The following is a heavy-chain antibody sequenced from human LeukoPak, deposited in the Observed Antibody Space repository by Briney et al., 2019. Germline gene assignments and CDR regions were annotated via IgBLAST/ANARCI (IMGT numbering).Heavy chain of an antibody. CDR3: AKARGTTGWLPYFDY. CDR1: GFSFSSYG. J-gene: IGHJ4*02. V-gene: IGHV3-23*01. CDR2: VNDGGDNT. D-gene: IGHD6-19*01. Sequence: PGGSLRLSCAASGFSFSSYGMNWVRQAPGKGLEWVSSVNDGGDNTCYADYLRGRFTVSRDNSRNTLWLQMNSLRAEDTAIYYCAKARGTTGWLPYFDYWGQGALVTVSS.